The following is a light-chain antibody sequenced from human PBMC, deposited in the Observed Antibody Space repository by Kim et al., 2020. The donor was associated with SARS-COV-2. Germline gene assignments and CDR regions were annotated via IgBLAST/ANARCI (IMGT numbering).Light chain of an antibody. CDR1: SNDIGFYTR. CDR2: EVT. J-gene: IGLJ1*01. Sequence: GQSVTISCTGTSNDIGFYTRVSWYQQSPGTAPKLLIYEVTNRPSGVPDRFSGSKSGNTASLTISGLQAEDEADYYCSSYTSSSPYVFGTGTKVTVL. V-gene: IGLV2-18*02. CDR3: SSYTSSSPYV.